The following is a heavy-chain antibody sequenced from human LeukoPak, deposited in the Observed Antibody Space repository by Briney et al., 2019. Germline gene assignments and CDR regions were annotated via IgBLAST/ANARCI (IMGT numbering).Heavy chain of an antibody. D-gene: IGHD3-10*01. Sequence: AGGSLRLSCAASGFTFSSYGMHWVRQAPGKGLEWVAVIWYDGSNKYYADSVKGRFTISRDNSKNTLYLQMNSLRAEDTAVYYCAKEASRAFFDYWGQGTLVTVSS. J-gene: IGHJ4*02. CDR2: IWYDGSNK. V-gene: IGHV3-33*06. CDR1: GFTFSSYG. CDR3: AKEASRAFFDY.